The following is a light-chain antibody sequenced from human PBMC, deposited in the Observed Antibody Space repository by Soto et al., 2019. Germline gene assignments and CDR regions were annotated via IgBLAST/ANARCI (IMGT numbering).Light chain of an antibody. Sequence: RQMTQSPSTLSASVGGRVTITCRASQSISSWLAWYQQKPGKAPKLLIYTASSLQSGVPSRFSGSGSGTEFTLTISRLQPDDFATYYCQQYNSYSTFGQGTKVDIK. CDR3: QQYNSYST. CDR2: TAS. V-gene: IGKV1-5*03. CDR1: QSISSW. J-gene: IGKJ1*01.